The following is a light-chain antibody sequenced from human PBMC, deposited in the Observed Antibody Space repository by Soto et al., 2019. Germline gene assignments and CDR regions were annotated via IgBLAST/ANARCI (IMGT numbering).Light chain of an antibody. CDR3: LEYDSVPRT. CDR1: QGISNY. Sequence: DIQMTQSPPSLSANVGDRVTITCRASQGISNYLAWYQQKPGKVPKLLIYAASTLQSGVPSRFSGSGSGTDFTLSIYSLQPEDVATYYCLEYDSVPRTFGQGTKVEIK. CDR2: AAS. J-gene: IGKJ1*01. V-gene: IGKV1-27*01.